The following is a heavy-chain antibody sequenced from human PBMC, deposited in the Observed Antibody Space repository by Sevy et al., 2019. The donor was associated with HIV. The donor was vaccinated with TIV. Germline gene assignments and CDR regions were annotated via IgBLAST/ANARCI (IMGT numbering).Heavy chain of an antibody. V-gene: IGHV3-30*18. D-gene: IGHD3-9*01. J-gene: IGHJ6*02. CDR3: AKDFTGYNGIDV. CDR1: GIIFTTSG. Sequence: GGSLRFSCAVSGIIFTTSGMHWVRQAPGKGLEWVAVISYDGRNKFYGDSVKGRFTISRDNSKNILFLQMNSLRAEDTAVYYCAKDFTGYNGIDVRGQGTMVTVSS. CDR2: ISYDGRNK.